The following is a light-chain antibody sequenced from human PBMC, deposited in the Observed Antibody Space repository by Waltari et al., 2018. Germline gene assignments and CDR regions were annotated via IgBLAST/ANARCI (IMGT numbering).Light chain of an antibody. J-gene: IGKJ2*01. Sequence: EIVLTQSPGTLSLSPGERANLSCRASQSLDSTYLAWYQLKPGQAPRLLIYGASIRAAGIPERFSGSGSGTDFTLTISRLEPEDFAVYYCQQYNKSPYTFGQGTKLRIK. V-gene: IGKV3-20*01. CDR2: GAS. CDR1: QSLDSTY. CDR3: QQYNKSPYT.